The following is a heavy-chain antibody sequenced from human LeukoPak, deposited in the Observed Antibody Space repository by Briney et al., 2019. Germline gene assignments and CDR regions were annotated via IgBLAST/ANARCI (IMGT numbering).Heavy chain of an antibody. CDR3: ARGFRYAKYYDILTGPI. V-gene: IGHV4-59*01. D-gene: IGHD3-9*01. CDR1: GGSISSDY. Sequence: PSETLSLTCTVSGGSISSDYWSWIRQPPGKGLEWIGYIYYSGSTNYNPSLKSRVTISVDTSKNQFSLKLSSVTAADTAVYYCARGFRYAKYYDILTGPIWGQGTMVTVSS. J-gene: IGHJ3*02. CDR2: IYYSGST.